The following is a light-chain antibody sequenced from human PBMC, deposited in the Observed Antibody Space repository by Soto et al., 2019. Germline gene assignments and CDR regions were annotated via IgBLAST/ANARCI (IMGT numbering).Light chain of an antibody. CDR2: EGS. V-gene: IGLV2-23*03. Sequence: QSVLTQPASVSGSPGQSITIACTGTSSDVGSYNLVSWYQQQTGKAPKLMIYEGSKRPSGVSNRFSGSKSGNTASLTISGLQAEDESDYYCCSYAGSSTFDVVFGGGTKVTVL. CDR3: CSYAGSSTFDVV. J-gene: IGLJ2*01. CDR1: SSDVGSYNL.